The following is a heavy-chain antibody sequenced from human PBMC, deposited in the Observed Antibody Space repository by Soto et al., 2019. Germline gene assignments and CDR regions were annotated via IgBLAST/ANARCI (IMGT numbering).Heavy chain of an antibody. Sequence: ASVKISCKASGYTFTGYYMHWVRQAPGQGLEWMGWINPNSGGTNYAQKFQGRVTMTRDTSISTAYMELSRLRSDDTAVYYCARGDGSGSYYKARFEYWGKGTLVTVSS. D-gene: IGHD3-10*01. CDR1: GYTFTGYY. CDR2: INPNSGGT. V-gene: IGHV1-2*02. J-gene: IGHJ4*02. CDR3: ARGDGSGSYYKARFEY.